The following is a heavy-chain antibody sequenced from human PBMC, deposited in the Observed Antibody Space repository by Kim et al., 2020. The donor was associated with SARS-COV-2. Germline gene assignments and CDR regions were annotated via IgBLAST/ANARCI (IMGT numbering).Heavy chain of an antibody. CDR1: GFTFSSYA. V-gene: IGHV3-30*04. CDR2: ISYDGSNK. CDR3: ARDGVLLWFGALGRGCFDY. J-gene: IGHJ4*02. D-gene: IGHD3-10*01. Sequence: GGSLRLSCAASGFTFSSYAMHWVRQAPGKGLEWVAVISYDGSNKYYADSVKGRFTISRDNSKNTLYLQMNSLRAEDTAVYYCARDGVLLWFGALGRGCFDYWGQGTLVTVSS.